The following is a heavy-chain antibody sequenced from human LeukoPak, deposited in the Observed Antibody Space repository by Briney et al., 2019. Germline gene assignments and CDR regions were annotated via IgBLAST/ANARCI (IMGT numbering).Heavy chain of an antibody. CDR3: ARVLYVWGSRIVIPFRY. CDR2: MNPNSGST. D-gene: IGHD3-16*02. J-gene: IGHJ4*02. V-gene: IGHV1-8*03. Sequence: GASVKVSCKASGYTFTSYDINWVRQATGQGLEWMGWMNPNSGSTGYAQKFQGRVTITRNTSISTAYMELSSLRSEDTAVYYCARVLYVWGSRIVIPFRYWGQGTLVTVSS. CDR1: GYTFTSYD.